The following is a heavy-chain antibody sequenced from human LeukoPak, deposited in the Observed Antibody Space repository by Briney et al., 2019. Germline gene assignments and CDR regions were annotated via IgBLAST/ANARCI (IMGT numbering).Heavy chain of an antibody. CDR2: IYSGGST. CDR1: GFTVSSNY. J-gene: IGHJ5*02. V-gene: IGHV3-53*01. CDR3: ARVRLLSLLWFGDPNWFDP. D-gene: IGHD3-10*01. Sequence: GGSLRLSCAASGFTVSSNYMSWVRQAPGKGLEWVSVIYSGGSTYYADSVKGRFTISRDNSKNTLYLQMNSLRAEDTAVYYCARVRLLSLLWFGDPNWFDPWGQGTLVTVSS.